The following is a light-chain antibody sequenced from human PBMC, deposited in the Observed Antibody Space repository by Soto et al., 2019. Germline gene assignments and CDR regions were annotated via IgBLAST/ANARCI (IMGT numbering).Light chain of an antibody. Sequence: ALTQPPSVSVSPGQTARITCSGDALPKQYAYWYQQKPGQAPVLVIYKDSERPSGIPERFSGSSSGTTVTLTISGVQAEGEADYYCQSADSSGTSLYVFGTGTKVTVL. CDR3: QSADSSGTSLYV. V-gene: IGLV3-25*02. J-gene: IGLJ1*01. CDR2: KDS. CDR1: ALPKQY.